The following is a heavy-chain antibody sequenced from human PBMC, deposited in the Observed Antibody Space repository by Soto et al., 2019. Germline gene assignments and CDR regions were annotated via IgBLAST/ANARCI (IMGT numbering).Heavy chain of an antibody. J-gene: IGHJ4*02. CDR1: GFTFSSYG. CDR3: ATTGPY. CDR2: IWFDGSNK. Sequence: QVQLVESGGGVVQPGRSLRLSCAASGFTFSSYGMQWVRQAPGKGLEWVAVIWFDGSNKFYADSVKGRFTISRDNSKNTVSLQMNSLRDEDADAYYCATTGPYWGQGTLVTVSS. V-gene: IGHV3-33*01.